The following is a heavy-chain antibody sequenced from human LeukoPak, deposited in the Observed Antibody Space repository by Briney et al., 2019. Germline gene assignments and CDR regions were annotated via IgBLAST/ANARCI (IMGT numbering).Heavy chain of an antibody. CDR1: GYTLTELS. J-gene: IGHJ5*02. CDR2: FDPEDGET. D-gene: IGHD2-2*01. CDR3: ASSGYCSSTSCSNLHNWFDP. V-gene: IGHV1-24*01. Sequence: ASVKVSCKVSGYTLTELSMHWVRQAPGKGLEWMGGFDPEDGETIYAQKFQGRVTMTEDTSTDTAYMELSSLRSEDTAVYYCASSGYCSSTSCSNLHNWFDPWGQGTLVTVSS.